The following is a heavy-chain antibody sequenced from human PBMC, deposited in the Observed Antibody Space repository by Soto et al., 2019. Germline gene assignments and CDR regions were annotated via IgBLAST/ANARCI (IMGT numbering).Heavy chain of an antibody. Sequence: PGGSLRPSCAASGFTFSNAWMSWVRRAPGGGLEWVGRIKRNIDGGTTDYAAPVKGRFAISRDDSNSILYLEMNSLRSEDTAVYYCTTVDAVVLNWGQGLLVTVSS. J-gene: IGHJ4*02. CDR1: GFTFSNAW. CDR3: TTVDAVVLN. V-gene: IGHV3-15*01. D-gene: IGHD6-19*01. CDR2: IKRNIDGGTT.